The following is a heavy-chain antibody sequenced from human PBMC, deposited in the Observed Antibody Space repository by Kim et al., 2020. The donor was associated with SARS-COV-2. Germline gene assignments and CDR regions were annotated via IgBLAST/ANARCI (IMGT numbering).Heavy chain of an antibody. V-gene: IGHV1-18*01. Sequence: ASVKVSCKASGYTFTSYGISWVRQAPGQGLEWMGWISAYNGNTNYAQKLQGRVTMTTDTSTSTAYMELRSLRSDDTAVYYCARDCGGSCYFQRSPGNYYYYYGMDVWGQGTTVTVSS. J-gene: IGHJ6*02. CDR3: ARDCGGSCYFQRSPGNYYYYYGMDV. D-gene: IGHD2-15*01. CDR2: ISAYNGNT. CDR1: GYTFTSYG.